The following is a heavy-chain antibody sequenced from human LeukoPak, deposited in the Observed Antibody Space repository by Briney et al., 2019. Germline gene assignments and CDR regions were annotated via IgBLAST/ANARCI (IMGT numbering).Heavy chain of an antibody. D-gene: IGHD3-10*01. CDR3: ARRPMVRGVIRSYYFDY. CDR1: GGSISSGSYY. CDR2: IYTSGST. J-gene: IGHJ4*02. V-gene: IGHV4-61*02. Sequence: SQTLSLTCTVSGGSISSGSYYWSWIRQPAGKGLEWIGRIYTSGSTNYNPSLKSRVTISVDTSKNQFSLKLSSVTAADTAVYYCARRPMVRGVIRSYYFDYWGQGTLVTVSS.